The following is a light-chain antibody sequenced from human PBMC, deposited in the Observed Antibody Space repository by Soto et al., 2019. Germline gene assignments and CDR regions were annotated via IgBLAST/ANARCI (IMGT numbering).Light chain of an antibody. J-gene: IGKJ5*01. CDR3: QQYSTYPIT. Sequence: DIHMTQSPPSLSASIGDRITITCRASEAIANYLAWFQQKPGKAPESLIYAASTLQSGVPSRFTGNGSGTDFTLTISSLQPQDSAIYYCQQYSTYPITFGQGTRLDI. CDR2: AAS. V-gene: IGKV1-16*01. CDR1: EAIANY.